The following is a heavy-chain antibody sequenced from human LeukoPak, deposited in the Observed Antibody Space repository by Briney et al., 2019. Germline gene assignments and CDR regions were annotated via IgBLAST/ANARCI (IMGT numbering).Heavy chain of an antibody. J-gene: IGHJ5*02. CDR1: GFTFKKYA. V-gene: IGHV3-23*01. Sequence: PGGSLRLSCAASGFTFKKYAMSWVRQAPGRGLEWVSSISGSGNNTYHADSAKGRITISRDNSKNTLFLQVNSLTAEDTAVYYCTRGPYCSGGTCYSLGEFDPWGQGTLVTVSS. D-gene: IGHD2-15*01. CDR2: ISGSGNNT. CDR3: TRGPYCSGGTCYSLGEFDP.